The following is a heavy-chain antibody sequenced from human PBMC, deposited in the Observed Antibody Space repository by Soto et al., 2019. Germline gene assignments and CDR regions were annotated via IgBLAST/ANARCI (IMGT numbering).Heavy chain of an antibody. V-gene: IGHV4-34*01. CDR2: INHSGST. Sequence: SETLSLTCAVYGGSFSGYYWSWIRQPPGKGLEWIGEINHSGSTNYNPSLKSRVTISVDTSKNQFSLKLSSVTAADTAVYYCARTKYSSSSEFDYWGQGTLVTVSS. J-gene: IGHJ4*02. CDR3: ARTKYSSSSEFDY. D-gene: IGHD6-6*01. CDR1: GGSFSGYY.